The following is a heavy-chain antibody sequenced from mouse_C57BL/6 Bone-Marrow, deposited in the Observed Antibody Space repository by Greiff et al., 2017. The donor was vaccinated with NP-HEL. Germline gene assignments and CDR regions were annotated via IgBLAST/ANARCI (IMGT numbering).Heavy chain of an antibody. J-gene: IGHJ4*01. CDR3: AREIYDGYYPSYAMDY. D-gene: IGHD2-3*01. V-gene: IGHV1-61*01. Sequence: VQLQQPGAELVRPGSSVKLSCKASGYTFTSYWMDWVKQRPGQGLEWIGNIYPSDSETHYNQKFKDKATLTVDKSSSTAYMQLSSLTSEDSAVYYCAREIYDGYYPSYAMDYRGQGTSVTVSS. CDR2: IYPSDSET. CDR1: GYTFTSYW.